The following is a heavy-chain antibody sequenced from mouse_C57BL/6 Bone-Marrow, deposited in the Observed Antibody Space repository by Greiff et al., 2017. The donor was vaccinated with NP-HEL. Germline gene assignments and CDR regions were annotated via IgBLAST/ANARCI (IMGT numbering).Heavy chain of an antibody. CDR1: GYAFTNYL. CDR3: ASITTVLDY. CDR2: INPGSGGT. D-gene: IGHD1-1*01. J-gene: IGHJ2*01. V-gene: IGHV1-54*01. Sequence: VQLQQSGAELVRPGPSVKVSCKASGYAFTNYLIEWVKQRPGQGLEWIGVINPGSGGTNYNEKFKGKATLTADKSSSTAYMQLSSLTSEDSAVYFCASITTVLDYWGQGTTLTVSS.